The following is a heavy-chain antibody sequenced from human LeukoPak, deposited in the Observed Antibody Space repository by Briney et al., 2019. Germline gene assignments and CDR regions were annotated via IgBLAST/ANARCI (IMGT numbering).Heavy chain of an antibody. D-gene: IGHD5-18*01. V-gene: IGHV3-30*04. CDR2: ISYDGSNK. J-gene: IGHJ4*02. Sequence: PGGSLRLSCAASGFTFSSYAMHWVRQPPGKGLEWAALISYDGSNKYYADSVKGRFTISRDNSKNTLYLQMNSLRAEDTAVYYCARSRDSYGSDFDYWGQGTLVTVSS. CDR1: GFTFSSYA. CDR3: ARSRDSYGSDFDY.